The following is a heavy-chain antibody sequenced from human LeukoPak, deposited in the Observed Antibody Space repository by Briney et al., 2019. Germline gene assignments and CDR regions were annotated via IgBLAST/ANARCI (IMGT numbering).Heavy chain of an antibody. CDR2: IYYGGST. CDR1: GDSISSSSYY. J-gene: IGHJ1*01. CDR3: AKAGYYDSSGYPLESSRLLAAEYFQH. V-gene: IGHV4-39*07. Sequence: KSSETLSLTCTVSGDSISSSSYYWGWIRQSPGKGLEWIGSIYYGGSTHYKSSLKSRVNISVDTSKNQFFLKLNSVTAADTALYYCAKAGYYDSSGYPLESSRLLAAEYFQHWGQGTLVTVSS. D-gene: IGHD3-22*01.